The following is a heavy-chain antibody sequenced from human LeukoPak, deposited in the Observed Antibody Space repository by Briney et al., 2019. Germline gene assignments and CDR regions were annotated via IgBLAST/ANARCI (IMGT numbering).Heavy chain of an antibody. V-gene: IGHV3-11*01. CDR2: ISRSGSTK. CDR1: GFTFSDYN. J-gene: IGHJ4*02. D-gene: IGHD3-9*01. Sequence: GGSLRLSCAASGFTFSDYNMRWIRQAPGKGLEWVSSISRSGSTKYYADSVKGRFTISRDNAKNSLFLQMNSLRAEDTAVYYCASDLYYDILTGLGYWGQGTLVTVSS. CDR3: ASDLYYDILTGLGY.